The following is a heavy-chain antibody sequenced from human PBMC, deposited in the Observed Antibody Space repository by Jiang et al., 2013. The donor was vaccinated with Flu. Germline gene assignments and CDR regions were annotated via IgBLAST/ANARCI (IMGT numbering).Heavy chain of an antibody. V-gene: IGHV3-23*01. J-gene: IGHJ4*02. D-gene: IGHD6-19*01. CDR1: GFTFSSYA. CDR2: ISGSGIST. CDR3: AARYSSGRYPFDY. Sequence: LEQPGGSLRLSCAASGFTFSSYAMSWVRQAPGKGLEWVSAISGSGISTYYADSVKGRFTISRDNSKNTLYVQMSSLRAEDTAIYYCAARYSSGRYPFDYWGQGTLVTVSS.